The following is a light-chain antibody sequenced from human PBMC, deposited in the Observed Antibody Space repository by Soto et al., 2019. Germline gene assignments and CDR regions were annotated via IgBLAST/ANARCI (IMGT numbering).Light chain of an antibody. J-gene: IGKJ3*01. CDR3: QQYNNWPFT. V-gene: IGKV3-15*01. Sequence: EIVMTQSPATLSVSPGERATLSCRASQSVSSNLAWYQQRPGQAPRLLIYAASTRATGIPARFSGSGSGTGFTLTISSLQSEDFAVYYCQQYNNWPFTFGPGTKVDIK. CDR2: AAS. CDR1: QSVSSN.